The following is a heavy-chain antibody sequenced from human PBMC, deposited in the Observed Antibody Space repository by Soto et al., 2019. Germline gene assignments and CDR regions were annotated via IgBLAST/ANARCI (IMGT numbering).Heavy chain of an antibody. CDR1: GFTFSSYA. D-gene: IGHD1-7*01. CDR3: AKAKSDSNSYYYYYGMDV. CDR2: ISGSGGST. J-gene: IGHJ6*02. Sequence: EVQLLESGGGLVQPGGSLRLSCAASGFTFSSYAMSWVRQAPGKGLEWVSAISGSGGSTYYADSVKGRFTISRDNSKNTLYLQMNSLRAEDTAVYYCAKAKSDSNSYYYYYGMDVWGQGTTVTVSS. V-gene: IGHV3-23*01.